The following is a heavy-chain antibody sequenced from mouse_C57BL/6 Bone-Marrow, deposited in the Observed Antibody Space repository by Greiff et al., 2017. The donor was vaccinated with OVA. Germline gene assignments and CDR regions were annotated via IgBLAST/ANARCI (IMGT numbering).Heavy chain of an antibody. Sequence: QVQLKESGAELVRPGASVKLSCKASGYTFTDYYINWVKQRPGQGLEWIARIYPGSGNTYYNEKFKGKATLTAEKSSSTAYMQLSSLTSEYSAVYFCARRTVVATDYYFDYWGQGTTLTVSS. V-gene: IGHV1-76*01. D-gene: IGHD1-1*01. CDR3: ARRTVVATDYYFDY. J-gene: IGHJ2*01. CDR1: GYTFTDYY. CDR2: IYPGSGNT.